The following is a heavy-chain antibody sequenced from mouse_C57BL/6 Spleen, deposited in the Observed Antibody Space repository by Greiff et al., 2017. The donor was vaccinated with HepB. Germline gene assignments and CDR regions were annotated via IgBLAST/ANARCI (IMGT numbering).Heavy chain of an antibody. V-gene: IGHV5-17*01. D-gene: IGHD1-1*01. CDR2: ISSGSSTI. CDR3: ARYYYGSSPLDYAMDY. CDR1: GFTFSDYG. J-gene: IGHJ4*01. Sequence: EVQVVESGGGLVKPGGSLKLSCAASGFTFSDYGMHWVRQAPEKGLEWVAYISSGSSTIYYADTVKGRFTISRDNAKNTLFLQMTSLRSEDTAMYYCARYYYGSSPLDYAMDYWGQGTSVTVSS.